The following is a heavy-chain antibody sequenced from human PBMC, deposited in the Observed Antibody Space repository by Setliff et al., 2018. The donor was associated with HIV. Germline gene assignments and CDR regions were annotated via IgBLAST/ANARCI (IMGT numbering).Heavy chain of an antibody. D-gene: IGHD3-22*01. Sequence: ASVKVSCKTSGFTFSNYAIHWVRQAPGQGLEWMGWINAGNGDTRYSPKFQGRVTITTDESTSTAYMELRSLRSDDTAVYYCARAYDSSGYLRVFVGFWGQGTRVTVSS. J-gene: IGHJ4*02. CDR2: INAGNGDT. CDR3: ARAYDSSGYLRVFVGF. V-gene: IGHV1-3*01. CDR1: GFTFSNYA.